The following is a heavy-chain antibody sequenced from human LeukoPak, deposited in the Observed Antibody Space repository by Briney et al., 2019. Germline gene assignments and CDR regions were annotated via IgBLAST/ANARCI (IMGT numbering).Heavy chain of an antibody. Sequence: GGSLRLSCAASGFTFSSHGMSWVRQAAGRGLEWVSGISGNGGNTYYADSVKGRFTISRDNSKNTLYLQMNSLRAEDAAVYYCARGGGGSGSLGRNGVDVWGQGTTVTVSS. J-gene: IGHJ6*02. D-gene: IGHD3-22*01. V-gene: IGHV3-23*01. CDR3: ARGGGGSGSLGRNGVDV. CDR2: ISGNGGNT. CDR1: GFTFSSHG.